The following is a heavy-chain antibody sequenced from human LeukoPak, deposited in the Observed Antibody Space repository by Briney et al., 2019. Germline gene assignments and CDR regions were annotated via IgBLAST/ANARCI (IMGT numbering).Heavy chain of an antibody. CDR3: ARLDRSGYEMGGTWFDP. CDR2: IDYSGSS. J-gene: IGHJ5*02. Sequence: SETLSLTCTVSGGSVSGYFWNWIRRPPGKGLEWIGYIDYSGSSNYNPSLQSRVSISVDTSKNQFSLRLSSMTAADTAVYYCARLDRSGYEMGGTWFDPWGQGTLVTVSS. CDR1: GGSVSGYF. V-gene: IGHV4-59*08. D-gene: IGHD3-22*01.